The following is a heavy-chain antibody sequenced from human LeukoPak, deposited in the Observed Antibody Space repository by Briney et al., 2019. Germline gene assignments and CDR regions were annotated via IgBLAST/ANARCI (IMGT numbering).Heavy chain of an antibody. D-gene: IGHD1-7*01. J-gene: IGHJ5*02. Sequence: GGSLRLSCAVSGFTFSSYSMNWVRQAPGKGLEWVSYISSSSSTIYYADSVKGRFTISRDNAKNSLYLQMNSLRAEDTAVYYCARGLNWKYGWIDPWGQGTLVTVSS. CDR3: ARGLNWKYGWIDP. CDR2: ISSSSSTI. V-gene: IGHV3-48*01. CDR1: GFTFSSYS.